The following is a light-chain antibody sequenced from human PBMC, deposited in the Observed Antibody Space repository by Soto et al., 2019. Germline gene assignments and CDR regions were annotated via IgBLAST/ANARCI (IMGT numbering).Light chain of an antibody. CDR1: QSVSNNY. CDR2: DAS. CDR3: QQYGNSPT. Sequence: EIVLTQSPGTLSLSPGERATLSCRASQSVSNNYLAWYQQRPGQAPRLLIYDASSRATGIPDRFSGSGSGTDFTLTISILEPEDFAVYYCQQYGNSPTFGQGTQVEIK. J-gene: IGKJ1*01. V-gene: IGKV3-20*01.